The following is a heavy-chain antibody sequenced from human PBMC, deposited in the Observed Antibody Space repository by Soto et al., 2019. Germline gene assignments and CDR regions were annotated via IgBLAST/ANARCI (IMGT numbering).Heavy chain of an antibody. CDR2: INPILGTP. CDR1: GATYSTSA. J-gene: IGHJ4*02. D-gene: IGHD5-12*01. Sequence: SVKVSCKASGATYSTSAISWVRQAPGQGLEWMGGINPILGTPDYAHKFQGRVTITADESTSTVYMELGSLRFEDTALYFCARGGVDVVATSAFDYWGQGTLVTVSS. CDR3: ARGGVDVVATSAFDY. V-gene: IGHV1-69*13.